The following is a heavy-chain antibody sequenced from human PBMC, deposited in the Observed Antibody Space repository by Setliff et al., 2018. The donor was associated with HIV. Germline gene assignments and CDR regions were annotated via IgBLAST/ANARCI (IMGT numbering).Heavy chain of an antibody. CDR2: IVVGSGNT. Sequence: SVKVSCKASGFTFTNSAVQWVRQARGQRLEWIGWIVVGSGNTNYAQKFQERVTITRDMSTSRAYMELSGLRTEDTAVYYCTADPQTGTTSYDAFDIWGQGTVVTVSS. J-gene: IGHJ3*02. V-gene: IGHV1-58*01. D-gene: IGHD1-7*01. CDR3: TADPQTGTTSYDAFDI. CDR1: GFTFTNSA.